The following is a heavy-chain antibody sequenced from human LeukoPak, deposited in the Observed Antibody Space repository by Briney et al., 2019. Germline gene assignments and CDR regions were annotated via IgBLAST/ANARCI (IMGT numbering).Heavy chain of an antibody. V-gene: IGHV3-23*01. CDR3: AKDRPPSGKQKYLSTEEFDY. J-gene: IGHJ4*02. CDR2: ISGSGGST. CDR1: GFTFSSYA. Sequence: GGSLRLSCAASGFTFSSYAMSWVRQAPGKGLEWVSAISGSGGSTYYADSVKGRFTISRDNSKNTLYLQMNSLRAEDTAVYYCAKDRPPSGKQKYLSTEEFDYWGQGTLVTVSS. D-gene: IGHD4-17*01.